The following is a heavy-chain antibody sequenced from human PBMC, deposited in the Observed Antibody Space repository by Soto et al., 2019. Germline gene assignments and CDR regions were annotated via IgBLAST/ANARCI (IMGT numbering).Heavy chain of an antibody. V-gene: IGHV5-51*01. CDR1: GYTFSNFW. CDR2: IYPGDHET. CDR3: ARSPRSSPYFDY. D-gene: IGHD6-13*01. Sequence: PGESLKISCQSSGYTFSNFWIGWVRQLPGKGLGWMGIIYPGDHETRYSPSFHGKVTISADRSINTAYLQWNSLEASDTAFYFCARSPRSSPYFDYWGQGALVTVSS. J-gene: IGHJ4*02.